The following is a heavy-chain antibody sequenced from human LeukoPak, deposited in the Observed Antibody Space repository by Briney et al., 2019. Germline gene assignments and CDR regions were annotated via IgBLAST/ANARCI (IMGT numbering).Heavy chain of an antibody. J-gene: IGHJ4*02. D-gene: IGHD3-9*01. CDR1: GGSISSGDYY. V-gene: IGHV4-30-4*08. Sequence: SETLSLTCTVSGGSISSGDYYWSWIRQPPGKGLEWIGYIYYSGSTYYNPSPKSRVTISVDTSKNQFSLKLSSVTAADTAVYYCARSYDISPIDYWGQGTLVTVPS. CDR3: ARSYDISPIDY. CDR2: IYYSGST.